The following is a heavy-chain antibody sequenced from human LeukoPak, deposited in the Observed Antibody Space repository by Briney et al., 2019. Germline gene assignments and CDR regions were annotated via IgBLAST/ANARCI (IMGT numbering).Heavy chain of an antibody. CDR3: ARDSPTITTHYCYGMDV. Sequence: SETLSLTCTVSGGSISGYCWSWIRQPPGKGLEWIGYIYYSGSTNYNPSLKSRVTISEDTSKNQFSLMLSSVTAADTAVYYCARDSPTITTHYCYGMDVWGQGTTVTVSS. CDR1: GGSISGYC. J-gene: IGHJ6*02. CDR2: IYYSGST. V-gene: IGHV4-59*01. D-gene: IGHD4-11*01.